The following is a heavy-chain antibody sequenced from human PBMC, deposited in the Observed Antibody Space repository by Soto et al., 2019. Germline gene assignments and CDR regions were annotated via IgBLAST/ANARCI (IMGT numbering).Heavy chain of an antibody. V-gene: IGHV3-64*01. CDR2: ISSNGGST. CDR3: ARVHPPTRFGPPWVPYGSGSYSRAYYYYYMDV. CDR1: GFTFSSYA. D-gene: IGHD3-10*01. J-gene: IGHJ6*03. Sequence: GGSLRLSCAASGFTFSSYAMHWVRQAPGKGLEYVSAISSNGGSTYYANSVKGRFTISRDNSKNTLYLQMGSLRAEDMAVYYCARVHPPTRFGPPWVPYGSGSYSRAYYYYYMDVWGKGTTVTVSS.